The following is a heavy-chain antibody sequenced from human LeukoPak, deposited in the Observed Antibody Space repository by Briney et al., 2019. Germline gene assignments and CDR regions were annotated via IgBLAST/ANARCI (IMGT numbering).Heavy chain of an antibody. CDR1: GYTFTSYG. Sequence: RASVKVSCKASGYTFTSYGISWVRQAPGQGLEWMGWISTYNGNTNYAQKLQGRVTMTTDTSTSTAYMELRSLISDDAAVYYCARGDDYGDYWGLYWGQGTLVTVSS. V-gene: IGHV1-18*01. CDR3: ARGDDYGDYWGLY. J-gene: IGHJ4*02. CDR2: ISTYNGNT. D-gene: IGHD4-17*01.